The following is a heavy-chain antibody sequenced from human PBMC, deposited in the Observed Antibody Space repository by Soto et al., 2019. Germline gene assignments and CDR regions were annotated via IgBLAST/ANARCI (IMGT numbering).Heavy chain of an antibody. V-gene: IGHV3-48*01. J-gene: IGHJ4*02. CDR1: GFTFSSYS. Sequence: GGSLRLSCAASGFTFSSYSMNWVRQAPGKGLEWVSYISSSSSTIYYADSVKGRFTISRDNAKNSLYLQMNSLRAEDTAVYYCARYYDFWSGSDGFEYWGQGTLVTVSS. D-gene: IGHD3-3*01. CDR3: ARYYDFWSGSDGFEY. CDR2: ISSSSSTI.